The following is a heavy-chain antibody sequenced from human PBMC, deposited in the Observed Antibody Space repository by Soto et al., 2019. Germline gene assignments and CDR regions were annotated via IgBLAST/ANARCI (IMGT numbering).Heavy chain of an antibody. V-gene: IGHV1-18*01. Sequence: QVQLVQSGGEVKKPGASVKVSCKASAYTFTNYGISWVRQAPGQGLEWKGWISAYNGNINYAQKFRGRVTMTTETSTSSAYLEVRSLRSDDTAVYYCARSVSSWNVREVDSWGQGTLFTVSS. D-gene: IGHD6-13*01. CDR2: ISAYNGNI. CDR3: ARSVSSWNVREVDS. J-gene: IGHJ4*02. CDR1: AYTFTNYG.